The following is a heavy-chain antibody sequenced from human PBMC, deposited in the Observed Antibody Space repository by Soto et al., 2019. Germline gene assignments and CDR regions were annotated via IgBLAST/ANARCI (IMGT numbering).Heavy chain of an antibody. D-gene: IGHD6-13*01. CDR3: ARGRGAAADYFDF. J-gene: IGHJ4*02. CDR1: GFTFSDYY. V-gene: IGHV3-11*05. CDR2: ISSSTSHT. Sequence: QVQLVESGGGLVKPGGSLRLSCAVSGFTFSDYYMNWIRQAPGKGLEWVSYISSSTSHTNYADSVKGRLTISRDNAKNSLFLQMNNLRAEDTAVYYCARGRGAAADYFDFWGQGTLVTVSS.